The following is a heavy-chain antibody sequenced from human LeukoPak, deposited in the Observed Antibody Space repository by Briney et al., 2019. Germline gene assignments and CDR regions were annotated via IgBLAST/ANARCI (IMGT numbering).Heavy chain of an antibody. V-gene: IGHV3-23*01. J-gene: IGHJ4*02. Sequence: PGGSLRLSCAASGFTFRNYAMSWVRQASGKGLEWVAVISGSGGSTHYADSVKGRFTISRDNSKSTLYLQMNSLRADDTAVFYCARDPGSSAFDLWGQGSLVTVST. CDR1: GFTFRNYA. CDR2: ISGSGGST. CDR3: ARDPGSSAFDL. D-gene: IGHD1-14*01.